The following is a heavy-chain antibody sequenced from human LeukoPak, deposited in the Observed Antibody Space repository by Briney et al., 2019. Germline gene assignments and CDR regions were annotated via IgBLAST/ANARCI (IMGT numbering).Heavy chain of an antibody. CDR3: AKDYSDSVVRGSTPYYYYMDV. Sequence: GGSLRLSCAASGFTFDDYGMSWVRQAPGKGLEWVSGINWNGGSTGYADSVKGRFTISRDNAKNSLYLQMNSLRAEDTALYYCAKDYSDSVVRGSTPYYYYMDVWGKGTTVTVSS. D-gene: IGHD3-10*01. J-gene: IGHJ6*03. V-gene: IGHV3-20*04. CDR1: GFTFDDYG. CDR2: INWNGGST.